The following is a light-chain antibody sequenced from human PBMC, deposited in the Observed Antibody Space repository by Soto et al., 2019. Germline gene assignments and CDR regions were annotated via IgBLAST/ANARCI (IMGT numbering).Light chain of an antibody. J-gene: IGLJ3*02. Sequence: QTVVTQSPSASASLGTSVTLTCTLTSGHSSFAIAWLQQRPQKGPRYLMKVNSYGGHTKGDGIPDRFSGSSSGAERYLTISSLQSEDEADYYCQTWGTGIRVFGGGTKLTVL. CDR1: SGHSSFA. CDR3: QTWGTGIRV. CDR2: VNSYGGH. V-gene: IGLV4-69*02.